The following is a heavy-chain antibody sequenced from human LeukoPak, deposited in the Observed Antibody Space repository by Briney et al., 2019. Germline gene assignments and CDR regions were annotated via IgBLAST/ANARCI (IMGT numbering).Heavy chain of an antibody. CDR1: GYTFTSYY. J-gene: IGHJ4*02. V-gene: IGHV1-46*01. Sequence: GASVKVSCKASGYTFTSYYMHWVRQAPEQGLEWMGIINPSGGSTSYAQKFQGRVTMTRDTSTSTVYMELSSLRSEDTAVYYCARFREYCSSTSCRGFDYWGQGTLVTVSS. CDR3: ARFREYCSSTSCRGFDY. CDR2: INPSGGST. D-gene: IGHD2-2*01.